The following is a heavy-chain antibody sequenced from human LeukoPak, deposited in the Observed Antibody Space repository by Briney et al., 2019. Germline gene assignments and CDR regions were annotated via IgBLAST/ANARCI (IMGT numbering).Heavy chain of an antibody. CDR2: IYPGDSDT. CDR3: ARRGYSYAYYFDY. CDR1: GYSFTNYW. J-gene: IGHJ4*02. D-gene: IGHD5-18*01. V-gene: IGHV5-51*01. Sequence: AESLKISCKTSGYSFTNYWIGWVRQMPGKGLEWMAIIYPGDSDTRYSPSFQGQVTISADKSISTAYLQLSSLKASDTAIYYCARRGYSYAYYFDYWGQGTLVTVSS.